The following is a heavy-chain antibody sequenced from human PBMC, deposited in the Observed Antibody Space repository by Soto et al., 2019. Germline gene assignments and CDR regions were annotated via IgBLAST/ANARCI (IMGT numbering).Heavy chain of an antibody. CDR2: ISYDGSNK. Sequence: GGSLRLSCAASGFTFSSYGMHWVRQAPGKGLEWVAVISYDGSNKYYANSVKGRFTISRDNSKNTLYLQMNSLRAEDTAVYYCATVGYYWGQGTLVTVSS. J-gene: IGHJ4*02. D-gene: IGHD5-12*01. CDR1: GFTFSSYG. CDR3: ATVGYY. V-gene: IGHV3-30*03.